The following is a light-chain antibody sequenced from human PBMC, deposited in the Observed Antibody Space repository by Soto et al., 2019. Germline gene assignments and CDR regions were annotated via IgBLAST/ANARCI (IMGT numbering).Light chain of an antibody. Sequence: QSGLTPPASVSGSPGRSITISCTGTRSDVGGYNYVYWHQQHPGKAPKLMIYDVTNRPSGVSDRFSGSKSGNTASLTISGLQAEDEADYYCSSYTSSSTYVFGAGTKVTVL. CDR1: RSDVGGYNY. CDR2: DVT. J-gene: IGLJ1*01. V-gene: IGLV2-14*01. CDR3: SSYTSSSTYV.